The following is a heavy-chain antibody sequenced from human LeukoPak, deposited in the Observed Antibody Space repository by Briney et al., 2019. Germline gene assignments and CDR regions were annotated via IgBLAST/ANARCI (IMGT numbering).Heavy chain of an antibody. CDR2: INHSGST. CDR3: VTYYFDSSGPKKNY. Sequence: SETLSLTCAVYGGSSSGYYWSWIRQPPGKGLEWIGEINHSGSTNYNPSLKSRVTISVDTSKKQFSLKLSSVTAADTAVYYCVTYYFDSSGPKKNYWGQGTLVTVSS. V-gene: IGHV4-34*01. J-gene: IGHJ4*02. CDR1: GGSSSGYY. D-gene: IGHD3-22*01.